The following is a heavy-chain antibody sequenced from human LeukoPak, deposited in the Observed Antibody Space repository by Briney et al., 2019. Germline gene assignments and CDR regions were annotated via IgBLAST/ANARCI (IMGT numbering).Heavy chain of an antibody. J-gene: IGHJ4*02. CDR2: ISSSSSYI. CDR1: GFTFSSYS. Sequence: GGSLRLSCAASGFTFSSYSMNWVRQAPGKGLEWVSSISSSSSYIYYADSVKGRFTISRDNAKNSLYLQMNSLRAEDTAVYYCARGVITIFLGDYWGQGTLVTVSS. CDR3: ARGVITIFLGDY. V-gene: IGHV3-21*01. D-gene: IGHD3-3*01.